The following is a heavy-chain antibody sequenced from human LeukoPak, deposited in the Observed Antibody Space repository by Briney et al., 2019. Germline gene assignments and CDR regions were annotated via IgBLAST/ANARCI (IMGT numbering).Heavy chain of an antibody. CDR3: ARDPNYHTLWPDAFDI. Sequence: SETLSLTCTVSGGSISSSSYYWGWIRQPPGKGLEWIGSIYYSGSTYYNPSLKSRVTISVDTSKNQFSLKLSSVTAADTAVYYCARDPNYHTLWPDAFDIWGQGTMVTVSS. J-gene: IGHJ3*02. V-gene: IGHV4-39*02. D-gene: IGHD1-7*01. CDR2: IYYSGST. CDR1: GGSISSSSYY.